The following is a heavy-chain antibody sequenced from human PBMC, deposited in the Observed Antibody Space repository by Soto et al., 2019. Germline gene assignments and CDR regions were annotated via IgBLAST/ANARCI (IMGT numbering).Heavy chain of an antibody. V-gene: IGHV4-4*02. Sequence: TSETLSLTCTVSGDSMTRSVWWTWVRQPPGKGLEWIGEVFHTGNTNYNPSLKSRVTMSVDKSTNEFSLKVTSVTAADTAIYYCARKAWVRFDYWGQGALVTAPQ. CDR2: VFHTGNT. CDR1: GDSMTRSVW. D-gene: IGHD7-27*01. J-gene: IGHJ4*02. CDR3: ARKAWVRFDY.